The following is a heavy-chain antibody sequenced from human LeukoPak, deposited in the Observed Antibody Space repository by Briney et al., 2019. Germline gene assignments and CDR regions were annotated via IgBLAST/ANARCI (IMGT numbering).Heavy chain of an antibody. CDR1: GFTFSSYA. CDR2: ISNSGGST. D-gene: IGHD3-10*01. V-gene: IGHV3-23*01. Sequence: GGSLRLSCAASGFTFSSYAMSWVRQAPGKGLEWFSVISNSGGSTFYADSVKGRFTISRDNSKNTLYLQMNSLRAEDTAVYYCAKRASGSGTSLYYFDYWGQGTLVTVPS. J-gene: IGHJ4*02. CDR3: AKRASGSGTSLYYFDY.